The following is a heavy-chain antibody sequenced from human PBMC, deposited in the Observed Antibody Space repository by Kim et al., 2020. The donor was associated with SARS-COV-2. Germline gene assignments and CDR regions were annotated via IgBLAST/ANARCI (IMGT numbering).Heavy chain of an antibody. V-gene: IGHV4-31*03. CDR2: IYYSGST. D-gene: IGHD4-17*01. Sequence: SETLSLTCTVSGGSISSGGYYWSWIRQHPGKGLEWIGYIYYSGSTYYNPSLKSRVTISVDTSKNQFSLKLSSVTAADTAVYYCARFTTEPHYGDYGGGLAYWGQGTLVTVSS. J-gene: IGHJ4*02. CDR3: ARFTTEPHYGDYGGGLAY. CDR1: GGSISSGGYY.